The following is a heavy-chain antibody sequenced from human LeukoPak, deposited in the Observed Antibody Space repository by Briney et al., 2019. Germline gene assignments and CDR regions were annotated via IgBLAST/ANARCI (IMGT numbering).Heavy chain of an antibody. D-gene: IGHD2-15*01. V-gene: IGHV3-7*01. CDR1: GFAFSDFW. J-gene: IGHJ4*02. CDR3: ATSHDSAGSD. CDR2: IRHDGNAK. Sequence: PGGSLRLSCAASGFAFSDFWMSWVRQAPGGGLEWVANIRHDGNAKNYVPSVRGRFTISRDNAKNSLYLQMNSLTVEDTAVYYCATSHDSAGSDWGQGTLVTVSS.